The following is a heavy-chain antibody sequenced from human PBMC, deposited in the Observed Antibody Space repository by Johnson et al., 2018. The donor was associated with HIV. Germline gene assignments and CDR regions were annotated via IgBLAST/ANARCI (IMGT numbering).Heavy chain of an antibody. Sequence: VQLVESGGGLVQPGRSLRLSCAASGFIFNDYAMHWVRQVPGKGLEWVSGINWNSVITAYADSVTGRFTISRDNAKNSLYLQMNSLRAEDTALYYCPTDIRSGYRDAAFDIWGRGTMVTVSS. D-gene: IGHD5-12*01. CDR1: GFIFNDYA. V-gene: IGHV3-9*01. J-gene: IGHJ3*02. CDR2: INWNSVIT. CDR3: PTDIRSGYRDAAFDI.